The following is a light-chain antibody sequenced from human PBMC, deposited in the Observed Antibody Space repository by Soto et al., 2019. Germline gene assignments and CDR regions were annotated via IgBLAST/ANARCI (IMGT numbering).Light chain of an antibody. Sequence: SVLSQVGYVYGSRGQSISINSTGTSSDVGAYNYVSWYQQHPRKVPKLIIYDVYNRPSGVSTRFSGSKSGNTASLTISGLQTEDEADYYCTSYTFINTYVFGTGTKVTVL. CDR1: SSDVGAYNY. J-gene: IGLJ1*01. CDR3: TSYTFINTYV. V-gene: IGLV2-14*03. CDR2: DVY.